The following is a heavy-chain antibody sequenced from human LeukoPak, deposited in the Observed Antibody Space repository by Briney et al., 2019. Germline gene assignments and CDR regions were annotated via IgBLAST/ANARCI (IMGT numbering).Heavy chain of an antibody. CDR3: ARGGGTDAFHI. J-gene: IGHJ3*02. CDR1: GFSFSSYD. Sequence: GGSLRLSCAASGFSFSSYDMHWVRQPIGKGLEWVSGIGTAGDTYYPVSVKGRFTISRENAKNSFYLQMNSLRAGDTAVYYCARGGGTDAFHIWGQGTMVTVSS. CDR2: IGTAGDT. V-gene: IGHV3-13*01. D-gene: IGHD3-16*01.